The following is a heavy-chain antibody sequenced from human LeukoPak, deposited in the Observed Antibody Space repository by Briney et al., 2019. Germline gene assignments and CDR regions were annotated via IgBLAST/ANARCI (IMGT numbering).Heavy chain of an antibody. J-gene: IGHJ4*02. CDR3: ARSFSEKFYFES. Sequence: SETLSLTCTVSGDSISRGRYYWSWVRQPAGKELEWIGRIYASGKTDYNPYTPSLKSRVAMSLDTSKNQVSLYLTSVTAAGTAMYFCARSFSEKFYFESWGQGTLVTVSS. D-gene: IGHD1-26*01. CDR2: IYASGKT. V-gene: IGHV4-61*02. CDR1: GDSISRGRYY.